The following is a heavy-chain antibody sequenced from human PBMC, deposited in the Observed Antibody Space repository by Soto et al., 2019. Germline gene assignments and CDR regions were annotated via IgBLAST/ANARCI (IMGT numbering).Heavy chain of an antibody. CDR3: ARQNRHGSLRKWVDTAMARYYYGMDV. Sequence: GESLKISCKGSGYSFTSYWIGWVRQMPGKGLEWMGIIYPGDSDTRYSPSFQGQVTISADKSISTAYLQWSSLKASDTAMYYCARQNRHGSLRKWVDTAMARYYYGMDVWGQGTTVTVSS. CDR1: GYSFTSYW. V-gene: IGHV5-51*01. CDR2: IYPGDSDT. D-gene: IGHD5-18*01. J-gene: IGHJ6*02.